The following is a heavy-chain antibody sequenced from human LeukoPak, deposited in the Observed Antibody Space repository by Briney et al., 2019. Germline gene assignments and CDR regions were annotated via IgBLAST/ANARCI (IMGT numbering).Heavy chain of an antibody. J-gene: IGHJ6*03. V-gene: IGHV5-51*01. D-gene: IGHD1-26*01. CDR3: ARVGSYYYYYMDV. CDR2: IYPGESDI. Sequence: GESLKISGKTSGYTFSDYWIGWVRQMPGEGLEWMGIIYPGESDIRYSPSFQGQVTISADKSISTAYLQWSSLKASDTAMYYCARVGSYYYYYMDVWGKGTTVTISS. CDR1: GYTFSDYW.